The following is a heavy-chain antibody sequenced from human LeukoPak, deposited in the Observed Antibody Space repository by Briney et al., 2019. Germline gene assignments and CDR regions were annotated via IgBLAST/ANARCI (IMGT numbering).Heavy chain of an antibody. D-gene: IGHD2-2*01. Sequence: ASVKVSCKASGGTFSSYAISWVRQAPGQGLEWMGGIIPIFGTANYAQKFQGRVTITADESTSTAYMELSSLRSEDTAVYYCARVEGYCSSTSCSDDAFDIWGQGTMVTVSS. V-gene: IGHV1-69*13. J-gene: IGHJ3*02. CDR3: ARVEGYCSSTSCSDDAFDI. CDR2: IIPIFGTA. CDR1: GGTFSSYA.